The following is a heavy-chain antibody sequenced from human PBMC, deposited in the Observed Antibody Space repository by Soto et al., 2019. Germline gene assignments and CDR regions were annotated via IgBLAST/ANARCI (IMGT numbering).Heavy chain of an antibody. D-gene: IGHD3-10*01. V-gene: IGHV3-13*01. CDR3: ARAFSSISSITMVRGVTYGMDV. CDR1: GFTFSSYD. Sequence: GGSLRLSCAASGFTFSSYDMHWVRQATGEGLEWVSAIGTAGDTYYPGSVKGRFTISRENAKNSLYLQMNSLRAEDTAVYYCARAFSSISSITMVRGVTYGMDVWGQGTTVTVSS. CDR2: IGTAGDT. J-gene: IGHJ6*02.